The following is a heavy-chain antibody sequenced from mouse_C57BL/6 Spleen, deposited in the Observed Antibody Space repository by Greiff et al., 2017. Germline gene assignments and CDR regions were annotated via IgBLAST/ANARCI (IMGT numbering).Heavy chain of an antibody. CDR2: ISSGGDYI. Sequence: EVKLVESGEGLVKPGGSLKLSCAASGFTFSSYAMSWVRQTPEKRLEWVAYISSGGDYIYYADTVKGRFTISRDKARNTLYLQMSSLKSEDTAMYYCTREGDYSNYGRYFDVWGTGTTVTVSS. CDR1: GFTFSSYA. CDR3: TREGDYSNYGRYFDV. V-gene: IGHV5-9-1*02. J-gene: IGHJ1*03. D-gene: IGHD2-5*01.